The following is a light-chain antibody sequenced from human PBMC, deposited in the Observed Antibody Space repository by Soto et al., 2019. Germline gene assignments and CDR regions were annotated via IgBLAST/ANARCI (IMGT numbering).Light chain of an antibody. Sequence: DIQITQSPSSLSSSVGDRVTITCLSSQGIRNDLGWFQQKPGQAPKRLIYGAYNLESWVPSRFSGSGSGTEFTLTISSLQPEDLGTYYCQHHNSYPRTFGQGTKV. CDR3: QHHNSYPRT. J-gene: IGKJ1*01. CDR1: QGIRND. CDR2: GAY. V-gene: IGKV1-17*01.